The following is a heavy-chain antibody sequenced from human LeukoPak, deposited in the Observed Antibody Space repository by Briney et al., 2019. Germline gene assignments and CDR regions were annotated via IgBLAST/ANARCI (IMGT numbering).Heavy chain of an antibody. CDR3: ARGQVPAARGYNWFDP. CDR2: INARGDT. CDR1: GWSFNDYY. V-gene: IGHV4-34*01. J-gene: IGHJ5*02. Sequence: SETLSLTCAVYGWSFNDYYWNWIRQPPGKGLEWIGDINARGDTNYNPSLKSRVTISVDTSKKQFSLRLTSMIAADTALYYCARGQVPAARGYNWFDPWGQGTLVTVSS. D-gene: IGHD2-2*01.